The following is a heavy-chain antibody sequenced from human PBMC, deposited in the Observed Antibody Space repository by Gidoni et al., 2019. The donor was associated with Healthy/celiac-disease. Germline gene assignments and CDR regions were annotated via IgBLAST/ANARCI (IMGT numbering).Heavy chain of an antibody. CDR3: AKDGNPVVAGAYNWFDP. Sequence: AASGFTFDDYAMHWVRQAPGKGLEWVSGISWNSGSIGYADSVKGRFTISRDNAKNSLYLQMNSLRAEDTALYYCAKDGNPVVAGAYNWFDPWGQGTLVTVSS. V-gene: IGHV3-9*01. J-gene: IGHJ5*02. CDR2: ISWNSGSI. D-gene: IGHD2-15*01. CDR1: GFTFDDYA.